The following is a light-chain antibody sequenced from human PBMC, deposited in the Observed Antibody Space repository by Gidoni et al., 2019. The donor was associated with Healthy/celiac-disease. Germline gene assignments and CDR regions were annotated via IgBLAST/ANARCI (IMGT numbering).Light chain of an antibody. Sequence: EIVMKQSPATLSVSPGERATLSCRASQSVSSNLAWYQQKPGQAPRLLIYGASTRATGIPARFSGSGSGTEFTLTISSLQSEDFAVYYCQQYNNWPPVRTFGQGTKVEIK. CDR2: GAS. CDR1: QSVSSN. V-gene: IGKV3-15*01. J-gene: IGKJ1*01. CDR3: QQYNNWPPVRT.